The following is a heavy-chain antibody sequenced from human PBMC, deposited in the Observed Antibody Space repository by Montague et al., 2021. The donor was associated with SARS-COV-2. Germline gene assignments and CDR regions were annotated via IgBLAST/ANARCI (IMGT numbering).Heavy chain of an antibody. CDR1: GFTFSTYG. Sequence: SLRLSCAASGFTFSTYGMYWVRQPPGKGLEWVSEIHGSGDGTYYADSVKGRFTISRDNSKNTLYLQMNSLRGEDTAVYYCARDQNYGMDVWGQGTTVIVSS. CDR2: IHGSGDGT. J-gene: IGHJ6*02. V-gene: IGHV3-23*01. CDR3: ARDQNYGMDV.